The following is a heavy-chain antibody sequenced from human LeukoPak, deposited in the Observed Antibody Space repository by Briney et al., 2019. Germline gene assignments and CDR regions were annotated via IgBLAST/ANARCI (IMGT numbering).Heavy chain of an antibody. CDR1: GFTFSAYW. CDR2: IKQDGSDK. J-gene: IGHJ4*02. CDR3: ASKTVVGSHLHY. Sequence: GGSLRLSCAASGFTFSAYWMSWVRQAPGKGLEWVANIKQDGSDKYYVDSVKGRFTISRDNAKNSLYLQMNSLRAEDTAVYYCASKTVVGSHLHYCGQGTQANVSS. D-gene: IGHD4-23*01. V-gene: IGHV3-7*03.